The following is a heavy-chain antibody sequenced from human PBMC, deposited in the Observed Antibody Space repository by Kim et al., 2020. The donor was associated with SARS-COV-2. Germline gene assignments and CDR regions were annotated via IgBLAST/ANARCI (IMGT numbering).Heavy chain of an antibody. CDR3: ARRRGRWLQLSVWYFYL. Sequence: SETLSLTCTVSGGSISSYYWSWIRQPPGKGLEWIGYIYYSGSTNYNPSLKSRVTISVDTSKNQFSLMLSSVPAADTAVYYCARRRGRWLQLSVWYFYLWG. CDR2: IYYSGST. V-gene: IGHV4-59*08. J-gene: IGHJ2*01. D-gene: IGHD5-12*01. CDR1: GGSISSYY.